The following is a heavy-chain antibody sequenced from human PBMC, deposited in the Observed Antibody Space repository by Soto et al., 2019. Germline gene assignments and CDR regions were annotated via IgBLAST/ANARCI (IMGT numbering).Heavy chain of an antibody. D-gene: IGHD2-15*01. V-gene: IGHV1-3*04. CDR1: GYTFTYYP. CDR2: INIGNGNT. CDR3: AREPLCGGRCYDNYFDP. Sequence: ASVKVSCKASGYTFTYYPIHWVRQAPGQRLEWMGWINIGNGNTESSQKFQDRVTITRETSASTAYMELTSLRSEDTAVYYCAREPLCGGRCYDNYFDPFGQGTLVTLCS. J-gene: IGHJ5*02.